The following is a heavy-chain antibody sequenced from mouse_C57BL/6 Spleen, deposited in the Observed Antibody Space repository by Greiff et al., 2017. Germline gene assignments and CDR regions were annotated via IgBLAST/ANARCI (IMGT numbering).Heavy chain of an antibody. Sequence: VQLQESGPGLVQPSQSLSLTCTVSGFSLTSYGVHWVRQSPGQGLEWLGVIWSGGSTAYNAAFISRLSISNDNSNSKVFFKMSSLQADDAAIYYCARDGYYVEFAYWGQGTLVTVSA. CDR1: GFSLTSYG. V-gene: IGHV2-2*01. D-gene: IGHD2-3*01. CDR3: ARDGYYVEFAY. J-gene: IGHJ3*01. CDR2: IWSGGST.